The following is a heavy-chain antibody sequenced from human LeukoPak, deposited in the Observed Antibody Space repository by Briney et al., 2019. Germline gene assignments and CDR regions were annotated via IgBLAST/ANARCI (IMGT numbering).Heavy chain of an antibody. V-gene: IGHV1-2*02. Sequence: ASVKVSCKASGYTFTGYYMHWVRQAPGQGLEWMGWINHNSGGTNYAQKFQGRVTMTRDTSISTAYMELTRLRSDDTAVYYCARSGSSWKTYYYYYYMDVWGKGTTVTVSS. D-gene: IGHD6-13*01. CDR1: GYTFTGYY. CDR3: ARSGSSWKTYYYYYYMDV. J-gene: IGHJ6*03. CDR2: INHNSGGT.